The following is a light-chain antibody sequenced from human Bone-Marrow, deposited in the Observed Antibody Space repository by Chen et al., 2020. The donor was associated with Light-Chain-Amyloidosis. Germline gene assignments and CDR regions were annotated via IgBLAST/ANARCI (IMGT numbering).Light chain of an antibody. CDR3: QQRQTWPIT. V-gene: IGKV3-11*01. CDR1: QSVSYY. CDR2: DTS. J-gene: IGKJ4*01. Sequence: EIVLTQSPATLSLSPGERATLSCRASQSVSYYLAWYQQRPGQAPRLLIYDTSKRAPGIPARFSGRGSGTDFTLTISSLQPEDFAIYYCQQRQTWPITFGGGTNVEIK.